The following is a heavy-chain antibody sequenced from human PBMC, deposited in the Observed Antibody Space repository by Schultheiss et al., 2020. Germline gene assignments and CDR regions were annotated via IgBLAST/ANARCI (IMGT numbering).Heavy chain of an antibody. J-gene: IGHJ6*02. CDR3: ARVGGASGWLYYYYGMDV. Sequence: GGSLRLSCAASGFTLSSYGMHWVRQAPGKGLEWVAVIWYDGSNKYYADSVKGRFTISRDNSKNTLYLQMNSLRAEDTAVYYCARVGGASGWLYYYYGMDVWGQGTTVTVSS. D-gene: IGHD6-19*01. CDR1: GFTLSSYG. CDR2: IWYDGSNK. V-gene: IGHV3-33*08.